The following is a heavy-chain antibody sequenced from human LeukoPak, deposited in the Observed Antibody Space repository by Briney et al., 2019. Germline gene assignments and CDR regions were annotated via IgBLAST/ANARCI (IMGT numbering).Heavy chain of an antibody. V-gene: IGHV4-59*08. CDR3: ARHEPEPELLWFGELFPGAFDI. Sequence: SETLSLTCTVSGGSISSYYWSWIRQPPGKGLEWIGYIYYGGGTNYNPSLKSRVTISVDTSKNQFSVKLSSVTAADTAVYYCARHEPEPELLWFGELFPGAFDIWGQGTMVTASS. CDR2: IYYGGGT. CDR1: GGSISSYY. D-gene: IGHD3-10*01. J-gene: IGHJ3*02.